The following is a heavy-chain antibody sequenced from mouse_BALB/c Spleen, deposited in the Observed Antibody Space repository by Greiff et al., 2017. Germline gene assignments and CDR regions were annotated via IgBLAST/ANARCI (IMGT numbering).Heavy chain of an antibody. D-gene: IGHD2-4*01. V-gene: IGHV2-2*02. CDR3: ARKVYDYDVEGHAMDY. CDR1: GFSLTSYG. Sequence: QVQLKQSGPGLVQPSQSLSITCTVSGFSLTSYGVHWVRQSPGKGLEWLGVIWSGGSTDYNAAFISRLSISKDNSKSQVFFKMNSLQANDTAIYYCARKVYDYDVEGHAMDYWGQGTSVTVSS. CDR2: IWSGGST. J-gene: IGHJ4*01.